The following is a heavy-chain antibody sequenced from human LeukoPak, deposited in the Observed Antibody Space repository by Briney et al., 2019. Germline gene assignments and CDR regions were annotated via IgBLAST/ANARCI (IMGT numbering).Heavy chain of an antibody. V-gene: IGHV4-34*01. CDR1: GGSFSGYY. J-gene: IGHJ4*02. Sequence: KPSETLSLTCAVYGGSFSGYYWSWIRQPPGKGLEWIGEINHSGSTNYNPSLKSRVTISVDTSKNQFSLKLSSVTAADTAVYYCARGSIFGVVRPFDYWGQGTLVTVSS. CDR2: INHSGST. D-gene: IGHD3-3*01. CDR3: ARGSIFGVVRPFDY.